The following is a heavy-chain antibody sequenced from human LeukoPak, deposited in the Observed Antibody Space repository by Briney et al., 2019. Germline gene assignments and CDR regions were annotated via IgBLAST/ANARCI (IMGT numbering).Heavy chain of an antibody. D-gene: IGHD2-2*01. Sequence: ASVKVSCKASGYTFTSYGISRVRQAPGQGLEWMGRISPNSGGASYAQKFQGRVAMTRDTSISTAYMELSRLRSDDTAVYYCARDIVVVPAALFWFDSWGQGTLVTVSS. CDR1: GYTFTSYG. CDR3: ARDIVVVPAALFWFDS. J-gene: IGHJ5*01. V-gene: IGHV1-2*06. CDR2: ISPNSGGA.